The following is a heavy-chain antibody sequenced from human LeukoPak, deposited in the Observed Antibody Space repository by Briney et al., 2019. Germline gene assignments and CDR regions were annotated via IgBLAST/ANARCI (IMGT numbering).Heavy chain of an antibody. CDR2: IKQDGSEK. CDR1: GFTFSNYW. D-gene: IGHD3-22*01. V-gene: IGHV3-7*01. Sequence: GGSLRLSCAASGFTFSNYWMSWVRQAPGKGLEWVANIKQDGSEKYYVDSVKGRFTISRDNAKNSMYLQMNSLRAEDTAVYYCARRADTSGYYTLRYYYYMDVWGKGTTVTVSS. CDR3: ARRADTSGYYTLRYYYYMDV. J-gene: IGHJ6*03.